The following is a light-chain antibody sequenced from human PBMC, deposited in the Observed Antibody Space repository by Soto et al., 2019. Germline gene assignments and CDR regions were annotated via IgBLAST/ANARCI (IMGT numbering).Light chain of an antibody. J-gene: IGKJ4*01. CDR1: QSVSSY. Sequence: EIVLTQSPATLSLSPGERATLSCRASQSVSSYLAWYQQKPGQAPRLLIYDASNRATGIPARFSGSGSGTDFTLTISSLEPEDFAVYYCQQRSNWPLTLGGGTKAEIK. CDR2: DAS. CDR3: QQRSNWPLT. V-gene: IGKV3-11*01.